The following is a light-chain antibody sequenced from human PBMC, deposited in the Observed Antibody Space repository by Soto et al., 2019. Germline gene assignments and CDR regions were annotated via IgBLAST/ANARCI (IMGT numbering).Light chain of an antibody. CDR2: GAS. CDR1: QSVSSN. V-gene: IGKV3-15*01. J-gene: IGKJ4*01. CDR3: QQYNNWPLT. Sequence: ETVMTQSPATVSVSPGERATLSCRASQSVSSNLAWYQQKPGQAPRLLIYGASTRATGIPGRFSGSGSGTEFTLTISSLQSEDFAVYYCQQYNNWPLTFGGGTKVDIK.